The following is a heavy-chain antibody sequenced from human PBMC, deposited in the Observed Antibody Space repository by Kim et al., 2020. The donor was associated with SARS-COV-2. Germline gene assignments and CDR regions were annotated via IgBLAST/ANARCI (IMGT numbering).Heavy chain of an antibody. Sequence: ASVKVSCKASGYTFTSYAMHWVRQAPGQRLEWMGWINAGNGNTKYSQKFQGRVTITRDTPASTAYMELSSLRSKDTAVYYCVRDSTPYDDYDFWSAQWGVGPTNWFDPWGQGTLVTVSS. J-gene: IGHJ5*02. V-gene: IGHV1-3*01. D-gene: IGHD3-3*01. CDR3: VRDSTPYDDYDFWSAQWGVGPTNWFDP. CDR2: INAGNGNT. CDR1: GYTFTSYA.